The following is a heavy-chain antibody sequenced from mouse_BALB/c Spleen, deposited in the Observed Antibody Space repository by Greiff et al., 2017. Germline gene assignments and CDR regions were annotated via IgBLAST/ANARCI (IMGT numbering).Heavy chain of an antibody. J-gene: IGHJ2*01. Sequence: QVQLKQPGAELVKPGASVKLSCKASGYTFTSYWMHWVKQRPGQGLEWIGEINPSNGRTNYNEKFKSKATLTVDKSSSTAYMQLSSLTSEDSAVYYCARSSDYWGQGTTLTVSS. CDR1: GYTFTSYW. V-gene: IGHV1S81*02. CDR3: ARSSDY. CDR2: INPSNGRT.